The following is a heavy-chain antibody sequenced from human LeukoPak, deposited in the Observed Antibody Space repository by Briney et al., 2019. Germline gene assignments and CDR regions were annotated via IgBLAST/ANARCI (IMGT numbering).Heavy chain of an antibody. V-gene: IGHV3-43*02. D-gene: IGHD1-7*01. Sequence: GGSLRLSCAASGFTFDDYAMHWVRQAPGKGLEWVSLISGDGGSTYYADSVKGRFTISRDNSKNTLYLQMNSLRAEDTAVYYCAKDLTGVNYCLDQWGQGTLVTVSS. J-gene: IGHJ4*02. CDR2: ISGDGGST. CDR3: AKDLTGVNYCLDQ. CDR1: GFTFDDYA.